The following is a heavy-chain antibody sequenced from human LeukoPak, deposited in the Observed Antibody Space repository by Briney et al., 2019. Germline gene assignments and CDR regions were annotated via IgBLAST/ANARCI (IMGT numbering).Heavy chain of an antibody. CDR2: LIGSSGST. CDR3: AKGAYDYIEIGYFDS. V-gene: IGHV3-23*01. CDR1: GFTSANYA. Sequence: GGSLRLSCAASGFTSANYAMNWVRQAPGKGLEWVSVLIGSSGSTDYADSVKGRFTISRDNSKNTVFLQMNSLRAEDTAIYYCAKGAYDYIEIGYFDSWGQGTLVTVSS. J-gene: IGHJ4*02. D-gene: IGHD5-12*01.